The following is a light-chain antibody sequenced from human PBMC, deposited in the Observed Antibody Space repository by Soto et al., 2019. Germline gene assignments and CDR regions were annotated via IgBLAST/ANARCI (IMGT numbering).Light chain of an antibody. CDR1: QSVNSD. J-gene: IGKJ2*01. CDR2: GAS. Sequence: IVMTPSPATLSVSPGDRATLSCTASQSVNSDLAWYQQKPGQSPRLLIYGASTRATGVPARFSGSGSGTEFTLTITSLQSEDFAIYYCQQYNNWPPYTFGQGTKVDIK. CDR3: QQYNNWPPYT. V-gene: IGKV3-15*01.